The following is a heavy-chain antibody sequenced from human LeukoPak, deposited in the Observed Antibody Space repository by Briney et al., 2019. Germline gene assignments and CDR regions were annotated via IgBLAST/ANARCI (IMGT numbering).Heavy chain of an antibody. J-gene: IGHJ4*02. CDR1: GFTFSSYW. Sequence: PGGSLRLSCAASGFTFSSYWMSWVRQAPGKGLEWVANIKQDGSEKYYVDSVKGRFTISRDNAKNSLYLQMNSLRAEDTAVYYCARCVRNACHYFDYWGQGTLVTVSS. D-gene: IGHD3-16*01. CDR3: ARCVRNACHYFDY. CDR2: IKQDGSEK. V-gene: IGHV3-7*01.